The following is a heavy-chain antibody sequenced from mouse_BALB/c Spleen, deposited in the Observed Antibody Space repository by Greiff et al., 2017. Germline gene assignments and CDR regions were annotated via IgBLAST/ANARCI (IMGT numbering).Heavy chain of an antibody. D-gene: IGHD2-4*01. CDR1: GFSLTSYG. CDR3: ARIKGYYDYSFDY. V-gene: IGHV2-2*02. J-gene: IGHJ2*01. CDR2: IWSGGST. Sequence: VMLVESGPGLVQPSQSLSITCTVSGFSLTSYGVHWVRQSPGKGLEWLGVIWSGGSTDYNAAFISRLSISKDNSKSQVFFKMNSLQANDTAIYYCARIKGYYDYSFDYWGQGTTLTVSS.